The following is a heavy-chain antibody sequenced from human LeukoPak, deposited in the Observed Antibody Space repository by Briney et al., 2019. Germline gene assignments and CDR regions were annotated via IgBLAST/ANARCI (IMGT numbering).Heavy chain of an antibody. V-gene: IGHV3-9*01. J-gene: IGHJ3*02. CDR3: ARDFEDRAAAGSDAFDI. CDR2: ISWNSGSI. Sequence: GGSLRLSCAASGFTFDDYAMHWVRQAPGKGLEWVSGISWNSGSIGYADSVKGRFTISRDNSKNTLYLQMNSLRAEDTAVYYCARDFEDRAAAGSDAFDIWGQGTMVTVSS. CDR1: GFTFDDYA. D-gene: IGHD6-13*01.